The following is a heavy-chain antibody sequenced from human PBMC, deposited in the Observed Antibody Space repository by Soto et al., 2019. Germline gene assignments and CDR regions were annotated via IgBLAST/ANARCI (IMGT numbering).Heavy chain of an antibody. Sequence: QVQLVQSGAEVKKPGASVKVYCKASGYTFTGYYMHWVRQAPGQGLEWMGWINPNSGDTNYAQKYQGWVTMTRDTSISTAYMELSRLRSDDTAVYYCATQRDYGDYGAFDYWGQGTLVTVSS. J-gene: IGHJ4*02. CDR1: GYTFTGYY. D-gene: IGHD4-17*01. CDR3: ATQRDYGDYGAFDY. CDR2: INPNSGDT. V-gene: IGHV1-2*04.